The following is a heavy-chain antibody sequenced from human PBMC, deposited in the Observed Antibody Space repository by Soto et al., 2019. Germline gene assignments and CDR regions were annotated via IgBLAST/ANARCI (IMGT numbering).Heavy chain of an antibody. J-gene: IGHJ3*02. D-gene: IGHD3-10*01. CDR1: GVSISNYH. V-gene: IGHV4-4*08. CDR2: IYSGNT. Sequence: PSETLSLTCTVSGVSISNYHWSWIRQPPGKGLEWIGYIYSGNTNYNPSLKSRLTISLDTSKSQFSLRLTSVTAADTAVYYCAMHKLDYLARDVFDIWGQGTMVTVSS. CDR3: AMHKLDYLARDVFDI.